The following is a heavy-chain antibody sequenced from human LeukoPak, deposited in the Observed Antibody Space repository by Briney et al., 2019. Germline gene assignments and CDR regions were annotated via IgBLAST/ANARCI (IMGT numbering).Heavy chain of an antibody. V-gene: IGHV3-74*01. D-gene: IGHD3-10*01. CDR2: INSDGRST. CDR1: GFTFSNYW. CDR3: ARKTYYYDSGSYSKSYYFDY. J-gene: IGHJ4*02. Sequence: GGSLRLSCAASGFTFSNYWMQWVRHAPGKGLVWVSGINSDGRSTTYADSVKGRFTISRDNAKNSLFLQLNSLRAEDTAVYYCARKTYYYDSGSYSKSYYFDYWGQGTLVTVSS.